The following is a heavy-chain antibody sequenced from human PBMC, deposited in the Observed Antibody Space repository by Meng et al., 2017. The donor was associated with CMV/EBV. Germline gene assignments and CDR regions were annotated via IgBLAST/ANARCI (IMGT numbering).Heavy chain of an antibody. D-gene: IGHD3-3*01. CDR3: ARRAYYDFWSGLNPYDAFDI. J-gene: IGHJ3*02. CDR2: VYPGDSDT. Sequence: KVSCKGSGYSLTNYWIAWVRQMPGKGLEWMGIVYPGDSDTRYSPSFQGQVTISADKSISTAYLQWSSLKASDTAMYYCARRAYYDFWSGLNPYDAFDIWGQGTMVTVSS. V-gene: IGHV5-51*01. CDR1: GYSLTNYW.